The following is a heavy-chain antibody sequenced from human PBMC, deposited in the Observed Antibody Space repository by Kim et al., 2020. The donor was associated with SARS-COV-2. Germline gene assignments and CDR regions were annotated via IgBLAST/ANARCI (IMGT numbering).Heavy chain of an antibody. Sequence: GGSLRLSCAASGFTFSSFGMTWVRQAPGKGLEWVSVVSNTGDGTYYADSVKGRFSISRDNSKNTLYLQMNSLRADDTAKYYCAKGHYTNSHWGQGTLVTV. D-gene: IGHD3-3*01. J-gene: IGHJ4*02. V-gene: IGHV3-23*01. CDR1: GFTFSSFG. CDR2: VSNTGDGT. CDR3: AKGHYTNSH.